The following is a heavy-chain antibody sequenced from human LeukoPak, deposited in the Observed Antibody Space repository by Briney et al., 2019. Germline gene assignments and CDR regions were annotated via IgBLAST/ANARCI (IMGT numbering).Heavy chain of an antibody. V-gene: IGHV4-31*03. Sequence: PSQTLSLTCTVSGGSISSGGYYWSWLRQHPGKGLEWIGYIYYSGSTYYNPSLKSRVTISVDTSKNQFSLKLSSVTAADTAVYYCARTVPAAPDYYYGMDVWGQGTTVTVSS. D-gene: IGHD2-2*01. J-gene: IGHJ6*02. CDR3: ARTVPAAPDYYYGMDV. CDR1: GGSISSGGYY. CDR2: IYYSGST.